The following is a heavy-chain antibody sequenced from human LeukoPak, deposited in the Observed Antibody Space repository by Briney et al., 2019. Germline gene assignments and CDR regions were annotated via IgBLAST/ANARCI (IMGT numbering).Heavy chain of an antibody. CDR3: ARRYYDFWSGYYWPSNAFDI. D-gene: IGHD3-3*01. CDR1: GGSFSGYY. J-gene: IGHJ3*02. V-gene: IGHV4-34*01. CDR2: INRSGST. Sequence: PSETLSLTCAVYGGSFSGYYWSWIRQPPGKGLEWIGEINRSGSTNYNPSLKSRVTISVDTSKNQFSLKLSSVTAADTAVYYCARRYYDFWSGYYWPSNAFDIWGQGTMVTVSS.